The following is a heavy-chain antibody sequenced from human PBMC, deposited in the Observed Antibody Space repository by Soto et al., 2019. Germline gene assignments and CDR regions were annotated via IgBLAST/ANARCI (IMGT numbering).Heavy chain of an antibody. Sequence: GGSLRLSCAASGFTFSSYWMHWVRQVPEKGLVWVSRINSDGSITNYADAVKGRFTISRDNVKNTLYLQMNSLRAEDTAVYYCVRYPRSVGGSYRPYYWGQGTLVTVSS. D-gene: IGHD3-16*02. J-gene: IGHJ4*02. CDR1: GFTFSSYW. CDR2: INSDGSIT. V-gene: IGHV3-74*01. CDR3: VRYPRSVGGSYRPYY.